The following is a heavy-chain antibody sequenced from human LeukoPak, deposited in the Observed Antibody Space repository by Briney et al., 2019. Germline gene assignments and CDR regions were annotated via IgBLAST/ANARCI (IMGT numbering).Heavy chain of an antibody. V-gene: IGHV5-51*01. CDR1: GYRFTTYW. Sequence: GESLKISCKGSGYRFTTYWIGWVRQMPGKGLEWMGIIYPGDSTTRYSPSFQGQVTISADKSISTAYLQWSSLKASDTAMYYCARQRGSHGDAFDIWGQGTMVTVSS. CDR2: IYPGDSTT. CDR3: ARQRGSHGDAFDI. J-gene: IGHJ3*02. D-gene: IGHD3-16*01.